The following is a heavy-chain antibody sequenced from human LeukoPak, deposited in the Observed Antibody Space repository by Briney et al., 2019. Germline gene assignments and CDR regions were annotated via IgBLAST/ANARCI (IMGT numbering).Heavy chain of an antibody. CDR2: INHSGSA. V-gene: IGHV4-34*01. CDR3: ARGIRFRYGMDV. J-gene: IGHJ6*02. D-gene: IGHD3-3*01. CDR1: GGSFSGYY. Sequence: SETLSLTCAVSGGSFSGYYWTWIRQPPGKGLEWIGEINHSGSANYNPSLKSRVTISLDTSKNQFSLKLSSVTAADTAVYYCARGIRFRYGMDVWGQGTTVTVSS.